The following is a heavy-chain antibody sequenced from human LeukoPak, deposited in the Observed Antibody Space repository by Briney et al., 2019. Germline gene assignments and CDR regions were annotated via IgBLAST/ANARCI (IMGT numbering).Heavy chain of an antibody. Sequence: ASVKVSCKASGYTFTSYYLHWVRQAPGQGLEWMGIINPSGGSTSYAQKFQGRVTMTRDTSTSTVYMELSSLRSEDTAVYYCARVAAAIYFDYWGQGTLVTVSS. J-gene: IGHJ4*02. CDR1: GYTFTSYY. CDR2: INPSGGST. V-gene: IGHV1-46*01. D-gene: IGHD6-13*01. CDR3: ARVAAAIYFDY.